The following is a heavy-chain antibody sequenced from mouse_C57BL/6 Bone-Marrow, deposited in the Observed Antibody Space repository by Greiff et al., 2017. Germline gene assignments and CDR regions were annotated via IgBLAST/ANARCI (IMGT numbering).Heavy chain of an antibody. V-gene: IGHV2-4*01. CDR3: ASTVVATDWYCDV. CDR1: GFSLTSYG. Sequence: VQLVESGPGLVQPSQSLSITCPVSGFSLTSYGVHWVRQPPGKGLEWLGVIWRGGSTDYNAAFISRLSISKDNSKSQVFFKMNSLQADDTAIYYCASTVVATDWYCDVWGTGTTVTVSS. D-gene: IGHD1-1*01. J-gene: IGHJ1*03. CDR2: IWRGGST.